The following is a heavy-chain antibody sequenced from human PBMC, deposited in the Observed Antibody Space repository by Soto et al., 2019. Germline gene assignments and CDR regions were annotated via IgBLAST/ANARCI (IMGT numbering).Heavy chain of an antibody. Sequence: GTSVKVSCKASGGTFSSNASRWVRQAPGQGLEWMGGIIPIFGTANYAQKFQGRVTITADESTSTAYMELSSLRSEDTAVYYCARGNGEYYYDCSGYFYDAFDIWGQGTMVTVSS. CDR2: IIPIFGTA. CDR3: ARGNGEYYYDCSGYFYDAFDI. J-gene: IGHJ3*02. D-gene: IGHD3-22*01. CDR1: GGTFSSNA. V-gene: IGHV1-69*13.